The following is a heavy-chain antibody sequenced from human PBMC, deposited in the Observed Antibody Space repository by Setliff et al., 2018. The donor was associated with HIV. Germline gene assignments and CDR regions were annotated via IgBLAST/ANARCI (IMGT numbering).Heavy chain of an antibody. J-gene: IGHJ4*02. CDR3: ARPSHVYGDNGPLGY. D-gene: IGHD2-21*01. CDR1: GYTFTSYG. CDR2: ISAYNGNT. V-gene: IGHV1-18*01. Sequence: ASVKVSCKASGYTFTSYGISWVRQAPGQGLEWMGWISAYNGNTNYAQKLQGRVTMTTDTSTSTAYMELRSLRSEGTAIYYCARPSHVYGDNGPLGYWGQGTLVTVSS.